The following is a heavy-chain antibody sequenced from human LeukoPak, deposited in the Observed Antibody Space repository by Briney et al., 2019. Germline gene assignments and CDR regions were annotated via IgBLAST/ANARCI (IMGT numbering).Heavy chain of an antibody. CDR3: ARMPRIAARPLVSLVGFDY. CDR1: GGSISNKY. J-gene: IGHJ4*02. CDR2: IYYSGST. Sequence: SETLSLTCTVSGGSISNKYWSWIRQPPGKGLEWIGYIYYSGSTNYNPSLKSRVTISVDTSKNQFSLKLSSVTAADTAVYYCARMPRIAARPLVSLVGFDYWGQGTLVTVSS. D-gene: IGHD6-6*01. V-gene: IGHV4-59*01.